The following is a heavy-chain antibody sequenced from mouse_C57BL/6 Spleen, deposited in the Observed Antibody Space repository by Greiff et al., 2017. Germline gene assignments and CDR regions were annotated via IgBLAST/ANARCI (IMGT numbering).Heavy chain of an antibody. D-gene: IGHD2-4*01. V-gene: IGHV1-59*01. CDR1: GYTFTSYW. CDR3: ASPYDSYFDY. Sequence: QVQLQQPGAELVRPGTSVKLSCKASGYTFTSYWMHWVKQRPGQGLEWIGVIDPSDSYTNYNQEFKGKATLTVDTSSSTAFMQLSSLTSEDSAVYYCASPYDSYFDYWGQGTTLTVSS. CDR2: IDPSDSYT. J-gene: IGHJ2*01.